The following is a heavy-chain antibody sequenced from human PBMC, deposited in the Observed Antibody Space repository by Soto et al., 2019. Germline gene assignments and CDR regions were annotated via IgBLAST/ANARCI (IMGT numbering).Heavy chain of an antibody. CDR2: MFYSGAT. D-gene: IGHD2-15*01. Sequence: SETLSLTCTVSGGSINDISYCWGWIRQPPGKGLQWIGCMFYSGATYYNPSLKNRVTLSVDTSNNEFSPKLVSVTAPDTAVYYCARHKSGSDWLDPWGQGTLVTVSS. CDR3: ARHKSGSDWLDP. CDR1: GGSINDISYC. V-gene: IGHV4-39*01. J-gene: IGHJ5*02.